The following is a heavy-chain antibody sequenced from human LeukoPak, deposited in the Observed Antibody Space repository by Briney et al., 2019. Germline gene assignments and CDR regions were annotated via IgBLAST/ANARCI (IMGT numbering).Heavy chain of an antibody. J-gene: IGHJ3*02. V-gene: IGHV3-30-3*01. CDR3: ARDRGSAGYSSSWYAFDI. CDR1: GFTFSSYA. Sequence: GRSLRLSCAASGFTFSSYAMHWVRQAPGKGLEWVAVISYDGSNKYYADSVKGRFTISRDNSKNTLYLQMNSLRAEDTAVYYCARDRGSAGYSSSWYAFDIWGQGTMVTVSS. D-gene: IGHD6-13*01. CDR2: ISYDGSNK.